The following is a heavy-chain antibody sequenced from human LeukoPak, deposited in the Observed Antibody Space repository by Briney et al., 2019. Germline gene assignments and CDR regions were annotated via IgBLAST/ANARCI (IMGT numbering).Heavy chain of an antibody. V-gene: IGHV3-53*01. CDR2: LYIGDNP. Sequence: PGGSLRLSCAASGFTVSRNYMAWVRQAPGKGLEWVSILYIGDNPYYADSVKGRFTISRDDSKNTVYLQMNSLRAEDTAVYYCARDQWELGAFDIWGQGTMVTVSS. CDR1: GFTVSRNY. J-gene: IGHJ3*02. CDR3: ARDQWELGAFDI. D-gene: IGHD1-26*01.